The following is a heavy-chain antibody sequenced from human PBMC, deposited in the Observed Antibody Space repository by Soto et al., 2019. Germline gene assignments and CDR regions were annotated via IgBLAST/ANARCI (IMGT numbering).Heavy chain of an antibody. Sequence: QVQLQQWGAGLLKPSETLSLTCAVYGGSFSGYYWSWIRQPPGKGLEWIGEINHSGSTNYNPSLKSRVTISVDTSKNQFSLKLSSVTAADTAVYYCARLVAYYGDNEDFDYWGQGTLVTVSS. J-gene: IGHJ4*02. CDR2: INHSGST. V-gene: IGHV4-34*01. CDR1: GGSFSGYY. CDR3: ARLVAYYGDNEDFDY. D-gene: IGHD4-17*01.